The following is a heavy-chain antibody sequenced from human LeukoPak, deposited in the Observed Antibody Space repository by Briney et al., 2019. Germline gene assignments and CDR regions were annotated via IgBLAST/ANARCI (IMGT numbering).Heavy chain of an antibody. V-gene: IGHV1-2*02. D-gene: IGHD3-22*01. Sequence: ASVKVSCKASGYTFTGYYMHWVRQAPGQGLEWMGWINPNSGGTNYAQKFQGRVTITADESTSTAYMELSSLRSEDTAVYYCASGYYDSSGYYESGYYYYYYMDVWGKGTTVTISS. CDR1: GYTFTGYY. CDR2: INPNSGGT. J-gene: IGHJ6*03. CDR3: ASGYYDSSGYYESGYYYYYYMDV.